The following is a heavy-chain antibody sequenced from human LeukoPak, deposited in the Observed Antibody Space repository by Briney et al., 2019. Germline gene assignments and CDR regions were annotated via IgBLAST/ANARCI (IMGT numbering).Heavy chain of an antibody. D-gene: IGHD2-15*01. J-gene: IGHJ4*02. V-gene: IGHV1-2*02. CDR2: ITPKNSGT. CDR1: GYTFTDYY. Sequence: AVKVSFKASGYTFTDYYIHWVRQAPGQGLGWMGGITPKNSGTNNARTFQGRGIMTGATSITTSSMELNRLRSDDTAVCFCARPPHDLVSAAPFDYRGQGTLVTVSS. CDR3: ARPPHDLVSAAPFDY.